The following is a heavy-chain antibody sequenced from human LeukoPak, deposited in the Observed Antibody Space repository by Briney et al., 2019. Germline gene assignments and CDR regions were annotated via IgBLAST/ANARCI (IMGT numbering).Heavy chain of an antibody. D-gene: IGHD6-13*01. J-gene: IGHJ4*02. CDR2: IYYSGST. V-gene: IGHV4-39*01. CDR1: GGSISSSIYY. Sequence: KPSETLSLTCTVSGGSISSSIYYWGWIRQPPGKGLEWIGSIYYSGSTYYNPSLKSRVTISVDTCKNQFSLKLRSVTTADPAVSYCARRPRQLAIVYSGEGTLVTVSS. CDR3: ARRPRQLAIVY.